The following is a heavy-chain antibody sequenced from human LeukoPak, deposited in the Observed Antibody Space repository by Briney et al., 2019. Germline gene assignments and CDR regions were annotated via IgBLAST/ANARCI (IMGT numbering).Heavy chain of an antibody. Sequence: PSETLSLTCTVSGGSISSYYWSWIRQPPGKGLEWIGYIYYSGSTNYNPSLKSRVTISVDTSKNQFSLKLSSVTAADTAVYYCARDANYYDSSGYLGAWGQGTLVTVSS. CDR1: GGSISSYY. V-gene: IGHV4-59*12. CDR3: ARDANYYDSSGYLGA. CDR2: IYYSGST. D-gene: IGHD3-22*01. J-gene: IGHJ5*02.